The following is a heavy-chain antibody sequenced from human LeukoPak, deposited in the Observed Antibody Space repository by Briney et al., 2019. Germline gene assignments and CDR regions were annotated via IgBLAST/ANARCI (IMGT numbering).Heavy chain of an antibody. J-gene: IGHJ5*02. V-gene: IGHV4-39*02. CDR2: VYYTGGT. D-gene: IGHD6-6*01. Sequence: SETLSLTCTVSGGSISSYTNYWGWIRQPPEKGLEWIATVYYTGGTYYNPSLKSRVTISIDTSRNHFSLKLTSVIAADTAMYYCDSNNSASPWFDPWGQGTLVTVSS. CDR1: GGSISSYTNY. CDR3: DSNNSASPWFDP.